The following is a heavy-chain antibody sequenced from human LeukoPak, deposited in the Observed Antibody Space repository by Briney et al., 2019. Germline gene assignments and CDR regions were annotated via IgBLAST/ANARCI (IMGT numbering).Heavy chain of an antibody. CDR3: AREPTNPGPYYYMDV. Sequence: PGGSLRLSCAASGFTFSSYSMNWVRQAPGKGLEWVSSISSSSSYIYYADSVKGRFTNSRDNAKNSLYLQMNSLRAEDTAVYYCAREPTNPGPYYYMDVWGKGTTVTVSS. CDR2: ISSSSSYI. V-gene: IGHV3-21*01. J-gene: IGHJ6*03. CDR1: GFTFSSYS. D-gene: IGHD2-8*01.